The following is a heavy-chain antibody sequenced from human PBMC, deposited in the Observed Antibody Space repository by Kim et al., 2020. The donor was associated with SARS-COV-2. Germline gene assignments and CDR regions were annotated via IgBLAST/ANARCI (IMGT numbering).Heavy chain of an antibody. D-gene: IGHD3-22*01. J-gene: IGHJ4*02. CDR1: GYTFTSYA. V-gene: IGHV1-3*01. CDR2: INAGNGNT. CDR3: ARTPSLTYYYDSSGYYYSYPFDY. Sequence: ASVKVSCKASGYTFTSYAMHWVRQAPGQRLEWMGWINAGNGNTKYSQKFQGRVTITRDTSASTAYMELSSLRSEDTAVYYCARTPSLTYYYDSSGYYYSYPFDYWGQGTLVTVSS.